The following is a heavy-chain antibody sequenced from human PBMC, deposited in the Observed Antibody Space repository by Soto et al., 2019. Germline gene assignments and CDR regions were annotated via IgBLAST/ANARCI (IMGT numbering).Heavy chain of an antibody. J-gene: IGHJ5*02. Sequence: GESLKISCAASGFTFSSYAMSWVRQAPGKGLEWVSAISGSGGSTYYADSVKGRFTISRDNSKNTLYLQMNSLRAEDTAVYYCAKEPRYDFPRRWFDPWGQGTLVTVSS. CDR2: ISGSGGST. CDR3: AKEPRYDFPRRWFDP. D-gene: IGHD3-3*01. CDR1: GFTFSSYA. V-gene: IGHV3-23*01.